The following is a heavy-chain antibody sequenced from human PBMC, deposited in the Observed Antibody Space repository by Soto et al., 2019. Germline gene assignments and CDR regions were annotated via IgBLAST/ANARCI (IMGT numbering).Heavy chain of an antibody. CDR2: IYHSGST. CDR1: SGSISSSNW. V-gene: IGHV4-4*02. CDR3: ASLIPDIVATNEYYYYYYMDV. Sequence: SETLSLTCAVSSGSISSSNWWSWVRQPPGKGLEWIGEIYHSGSTNYNPSLKSRVTISVDKSKNQFSLKLGSVTAADTAVYYCASLIPDIVATNEYYYYYYMDVWGKGTTVTVSS. D-gene: IGHD5-12*01. J-gene: IGHJ6*03.